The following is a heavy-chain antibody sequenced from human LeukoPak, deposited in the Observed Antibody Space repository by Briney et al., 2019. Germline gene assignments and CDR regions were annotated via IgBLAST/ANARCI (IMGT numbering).Heavy chain of an antibody. CDR2: ISGSGGST. D-gene: IGHD1-1*01. CDR1: GFTFSSYA. V-gene: IGHV3-23*01. CDR3: AKDPPGTVAGYNDY. J-gene: IGHJ4*02. Sequence: PGGSLRLSCAAPGFTFSSYAMSWVRQAPGKGLEWVSAISGSGGSTYYADSVKGRFTISRDNSKNTLYLQMNSLRAEDTAVYYCAKDPPGTVAGYNDYWGQGTLVTVSS.